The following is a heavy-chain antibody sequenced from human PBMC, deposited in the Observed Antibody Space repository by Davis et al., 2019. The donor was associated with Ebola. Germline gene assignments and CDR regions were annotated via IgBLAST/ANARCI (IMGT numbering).Heavy chain of an antibody. CDR1: GGSISSYY. V-gene: IGHV4-4*07. D-gene: IGHD3-10*01. J-gene: IGHJ4*02. CDR2: IYTSGST. CDR3: ARGSYYYGSGSPHFDY. Sequence: PSETLSLTCTVSGGSISSYYWSWIRQPAGKGLEWIGRIYTSGSTNYNPSLKSRVTMSVDTSKNQFSLKLSSVTAADTAVYYCARGSYYYGSGSPHFDYWGQGTLVTVSS.